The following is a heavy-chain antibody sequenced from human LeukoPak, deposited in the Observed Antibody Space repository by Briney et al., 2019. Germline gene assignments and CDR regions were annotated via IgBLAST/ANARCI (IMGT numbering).Heavy chain of an antibody. V-gene: IGHV1-8*03. Sequence: GASVKVSCKASGYTFTSYDINWVRQATGQGLEWMGWMNPNSGNTGYAQKFQGRVTITRNTSISTAYMELSSLRSEDTAVYYCARDESATTRLGYNWFDPWGQGTLVTVSS. CDR3: ARDESATTRLGYNWFDP. J-gene: IGHJ5*02. CDR2: MNPNSGNT. CDR1: GYTFTSYD. D-gene: IGHD2-15*01.